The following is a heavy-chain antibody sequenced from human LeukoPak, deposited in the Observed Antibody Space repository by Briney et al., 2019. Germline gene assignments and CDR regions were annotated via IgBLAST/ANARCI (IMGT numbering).Heavy chain of an antibody. CDR2: ISYDGSNK. Sequence: GGSLRLSCAASGFTFSSYGMHWVRQAPGKGLEWVAVISYDGSNKYYADSVKGRFTISRDNSKNTLYLQMNSLRAEDTAVYYCAKGGHSGSSHFDYWGQGTLVTVSS. V-gene: IGHV3-30*18. J-gene: IGHJ4*02. CDR1: GFTFSSYG. CDR3: AKGGHSGSSHFDY. D-gene: IGHD5-12*01.